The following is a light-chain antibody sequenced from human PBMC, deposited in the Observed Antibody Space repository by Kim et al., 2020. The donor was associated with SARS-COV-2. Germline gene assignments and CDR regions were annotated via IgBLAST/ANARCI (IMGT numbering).Light chain of an antibody. V-gene: IGKV3-20*01. Sequence: ETVLTQSPGTLSLSPGERATLSCRASQSVSSSKLAWYQQRPGQAPRLLIYSASYRATGNADRFSGSGSGTDFTLTISRLEPEDFAVYHCQQYDTFPWTFGQGTKVDIK. CDR3: QQYDTFPWT. CDR1: QSVSSSK. CDR2: SAS. J-gene: IGKJ1*01.